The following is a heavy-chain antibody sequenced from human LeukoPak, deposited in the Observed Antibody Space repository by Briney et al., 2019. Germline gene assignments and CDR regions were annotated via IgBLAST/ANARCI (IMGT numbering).Heavy chain of an antibody. V-gene: IGHV3-23*01. D-gene: IGHD1-14*01. CDR3: AKGSTAAGTPFDS. J-gene: IGHJ4*02. CDR2: ISGSSDST. Sequence: PGGSLRLSCAAPGFTFSRYAMSWVRQAPGKGLEWVSGISGSSDSTYYADSVKGRFTISRDNSKNTPYLEMNRLRAEDTAVYNCAKGSTAAGTPFDSWGQGTLVTVSS. CDR1: GFTFSRYA.